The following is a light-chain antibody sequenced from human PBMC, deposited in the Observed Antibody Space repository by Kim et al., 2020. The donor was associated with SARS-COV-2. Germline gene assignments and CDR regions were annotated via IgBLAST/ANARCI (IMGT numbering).Light chain of an antibody. CDR3: SSYTNTNTL. CDR2: DVG. J-gene: IGLJ2*01. V-gene: IGLV2-14*03. Sequence: PGQSIAISCTGTSSDVGANNDVSWYQQHPGKAPTLIIYDVGNRPSGVSDRFSGSKYGNTASLIISGLQAEDEADYFCSSYTNTNTLFGGGTQLTVL. CDR1: SSDVGANND.